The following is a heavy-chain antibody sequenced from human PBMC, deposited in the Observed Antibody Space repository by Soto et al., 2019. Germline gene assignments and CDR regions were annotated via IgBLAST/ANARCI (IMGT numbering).Heavy chain of an antibody. CDR1: GGTFSSYA. Sequence: ASVKVSCKASGGTFSSYAISWVRQAPGQGLEWMGGIIPIFGTANYAQKFQGRVTITADESTSTAYMELSSLRAEDTAVYYCAREGGYYHYFDYWGRGTLVTVSS. CDR3: AREGGYYHYFDY. V-gene: IGHV1-69*13. J-gene: IGHJ4*02. CDR2: IIPIFGTA. D-gene: IGHD1-26*01.